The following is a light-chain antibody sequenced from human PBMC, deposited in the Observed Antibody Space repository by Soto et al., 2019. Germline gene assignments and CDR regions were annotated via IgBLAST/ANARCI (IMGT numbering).Light chain of an antibody. CDR1: QSISSW. J-gene: IGKJ5*01. V-gene: IGKV1-5*01. Sequence: DIQMTQSPSTLSASVVDRVTITCLASQSISSWLAWYQQKPGKAPKLLIYDASSLESGVPSRFSGSGSGTEFTLTISSLQPDDFATYYCQQYNSYSGTFGQGTRLEI. CDR2: DAS. CDR3: QQYNSYSGT.